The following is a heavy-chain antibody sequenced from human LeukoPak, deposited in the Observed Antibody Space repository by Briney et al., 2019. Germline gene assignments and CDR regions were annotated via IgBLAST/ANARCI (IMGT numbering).Heavy chain of an antibody. CDR1: GGSISSSSYY. Sequence: SETLSLTCTVSGGSISSSSYYWGWIRQPPGKGLEWIGSIYYSGSTYYNPSLKSRVTISVDTSKNQFSLKLSSVTAADTAVYYCARGDYGIGYWGQGTLVTVSS. CDR3: ARGDYGIGY. J-gene: IGHJ4*02. CDR2: IYYSGST. D-gene: IGHD4-17*01. V-gene: IGHV4-39*07.